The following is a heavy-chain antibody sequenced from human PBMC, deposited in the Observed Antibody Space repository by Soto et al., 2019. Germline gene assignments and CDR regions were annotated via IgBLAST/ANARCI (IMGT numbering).Heavy chain of an antibody. CDR1: GGTFSSYT. J-gene: IGHJ4*02. CDR2: IIPILGIA. CDR3: ARSDYYDSRGPDY. V-gene: IGHV1-69*02. D-gene: IGHD3-22*01. Sequence: QVQLVQSGAEVKKPGSSVKVSCKDSGGTFSSYTISWVRQAPGQGLEWMGRIIPILGIANYAQKFQGRVTITADKSTSTAYMELSSLRSEDTAVYYCARSDYYDSRGPDYWGQGTLVTVSS.